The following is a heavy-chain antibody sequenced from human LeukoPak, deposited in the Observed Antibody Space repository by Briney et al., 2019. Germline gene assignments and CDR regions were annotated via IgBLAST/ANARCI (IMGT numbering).Heavy chain of an antibody. Sequence: GGSLRLSCAASGFTFSSYSMNWVRQAPGKGLEWVSSISSSSSYIYYADSVKGRFTISRDNAKNSLYLQMNSLRAEDTAVYYCAELAVAAPVSFWGQGTLVTVSS. CDR3: AELAVAAPVSF. CDR1: GFTFSSYS. J-gene: IGHJ4*02. D-gene: IGHD6-19*01. V-gene: IGHV3-21*01. CDR2: ISSSSSYI.